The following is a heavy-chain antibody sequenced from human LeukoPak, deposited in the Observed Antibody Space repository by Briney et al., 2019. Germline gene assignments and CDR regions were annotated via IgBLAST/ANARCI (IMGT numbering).Heavy chain of an antibody. V-gene: IGHV3-53*01. Sequence: GGSLRLSCTVSGFTVSSNYMSWVRQAQGKGLEWVSLIYSGGRTYPADSVKARFTISRDNSKNTLYLQMNSLRAEDSAVYYCASKLGSYCSGSNCHNYYYYMDVWGKGTTVTVSS. D-gene: IGHD2-15*01. CDR2: IYSGGRT. J-gene: IGHJ6*03. CDR1: GFTVSSNY. CDR3: ASKLGSYCSGSNCHNYYYYMDV.